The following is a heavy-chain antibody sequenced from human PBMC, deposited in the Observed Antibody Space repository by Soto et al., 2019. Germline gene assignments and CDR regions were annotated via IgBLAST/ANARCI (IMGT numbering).Heavy chain of an antibody. CDR3: AETTFEYSSSSSPNFDY. D-gene: IGHD6-6*01. CDR1: GFSLSTCGVG. V-gene: IGHV2-5*01. CDR2: IYWNDDK. Sequence: SGPTLVNPTQTLTLTCTFSGFSLSTCGVGVGWISQPPGKAMEWLALIYWNDDKRYSPSLKSRLTITKDTSKNQVVLTMTNMDPVDTATYYCAETTFEYSSSSSPNFDYWGQGTLVTVSS. J-gene: IGHJ4*02.